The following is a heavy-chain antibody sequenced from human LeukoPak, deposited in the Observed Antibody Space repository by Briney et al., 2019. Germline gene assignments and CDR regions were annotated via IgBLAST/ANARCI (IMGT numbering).Heavy chain of an antibody. D-gene: IGHD6-19*01. V-gene: IGHV4-34*01. Sequence: PSETLSLTCAVYGGSFSGYYWSWIRQPPGKGLEWIGEINHSGSTNYNPSLKSRVTISVDTSKNQFSLKLSSVTAADTAVYYCARDESSGWHDYWGQGTLVTVSS. J-gene: IGHJ4*02. CDR1: GGSFSGYY. CDR2: INHSGST. CDR3: ARDESSGWHDY.